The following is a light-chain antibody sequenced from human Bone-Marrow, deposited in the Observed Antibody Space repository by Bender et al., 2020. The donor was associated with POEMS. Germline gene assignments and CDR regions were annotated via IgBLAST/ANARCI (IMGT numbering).Light chain of an antibody. V-gene: IGLV1-44*01. Sequence: QSVLTQPPSASGTPGQRVTISCSGGSSNIGAHAVNWYQHLPGTAPKLLIYSSHRRPSEVPDRFSGSRSGTSASLAISGLQAEDEGDYHCCSYAGPWVFGGGTKLTVL. CDR1: SSNIGAHA. CDR3: CSYAGPWV. CDR2: SSH. J-gene: IGLJ3*02.